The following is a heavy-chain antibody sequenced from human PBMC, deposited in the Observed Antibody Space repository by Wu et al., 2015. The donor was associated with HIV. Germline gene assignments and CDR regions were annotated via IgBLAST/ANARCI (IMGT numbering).Heavy chain of an antibody. D-gene: IGHD3-22*01. Sequence: QVQLVQSGAEIKEPGASVKVSCKTSGYTFNTYGVTWVRQAPGQGLEWMAWISAYNGNTHYAQRLQGRVTVTTDTSTTTAYMELRSLRSDDTAVYYCAGSPVFLTGYDFYESSGVGCFDYWGQGTLITVSS. CDR1: GYTFNTYG. CDR3: AGSPVFLTGYDFYESSGVGCFDY. V-gene: IGHV1-18*01. J-gene: IGHJ4*02. CDR2: ISAYNGNT.